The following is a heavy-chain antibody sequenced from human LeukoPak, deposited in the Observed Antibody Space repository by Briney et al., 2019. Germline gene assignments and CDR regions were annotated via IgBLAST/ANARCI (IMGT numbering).Heavy chain of an antibody. CDR3: VSFYETY. J-gene: IGHJ4*02. CDR1: RFTFSNYL. CDR2: INSDGSWT. V-gene: IGHV3-74*01. Sequence: GGSLRLSCAASRFTFSNYLMHWVRQVPGKGLVWVSHINSDGSWTSYADSVKGRFTISKDNAKNTVYLQMDSLRAEDTAVYYCVSFYETYWGRGTLVTVSS. D-gene: IGHD2/OR15-2a*01.